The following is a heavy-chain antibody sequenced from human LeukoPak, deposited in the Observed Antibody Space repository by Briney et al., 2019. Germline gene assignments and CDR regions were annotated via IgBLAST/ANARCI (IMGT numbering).Heavy chain of an antibody. D-gene: IGHD4-17*01. J-gene: IGHJ4*02. Sequence: PSETLSLTCTVSGGSISSYYWTCIRQTPGKVLEWIGYIYYSGSTNYNPSLKSRVTISVDTSKNQFSLKLSSVTAADTAVYYCARGDYGGVYFDYWGQGTLVTVSS. CDR2: IYYSGST. V-gene: IGHV4-59*01. CDR3: ARGDYGGVYFDY. CDR1: GGSISSYY.